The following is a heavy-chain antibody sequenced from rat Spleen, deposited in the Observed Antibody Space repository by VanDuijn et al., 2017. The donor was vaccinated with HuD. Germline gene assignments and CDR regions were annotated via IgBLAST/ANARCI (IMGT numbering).Heavy chain of an antibody. J-gene: IGHJ2*01. CDR1: GFTFSDYG. D-gene: IGHD5-1*01. CDR3: ATSGSYFDY. Sequence: EVQLVESGGGLVQPGRSLKLSCAASGFTFSDYGVAWVRQAPTKGLEWVATISYGDSSGHSATYYRDSVKGRFTISRDNAKSILYVQMDSLRPEDTATYYCATSGSYFDYWGQGVMVTVSS. V-gene: IGHV5-29*01. CDR2: ISYGDSSGHSAT.